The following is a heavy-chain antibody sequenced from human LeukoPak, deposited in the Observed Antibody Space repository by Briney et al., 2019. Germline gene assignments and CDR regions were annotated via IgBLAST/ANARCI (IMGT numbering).Heavy chain of an antibody. V-gene: IGHV4-39*07. Sequence: SETLSLTCTVSGGSISSSSYYWGWIRQPPGKGLEWIGSIYYSRSTYYNPSLKSRVTISVDTSKNQFSLKLSSVTAADTAVYYCARGRRTGLLWFGDWGQGTLVTVSS. D-gene: IGHD3-10*01. CDR1: GGSISSSSYY. CDR2: IYYSRST. CDR3: ARGRRTGLLWFGD. J-gene: IGHJ4*02.